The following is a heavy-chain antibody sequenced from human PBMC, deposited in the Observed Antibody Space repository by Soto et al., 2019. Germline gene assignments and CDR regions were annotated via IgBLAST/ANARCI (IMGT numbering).Heavy chain of an antibody. CDR3: ARRTVGQFLELGFDP. J-gene: IGHJ5*02. D-gene: IGHD3-3*01. V-gene: IGHV4-4*02. Sequence: QVQLQESGPRLVKPSGTLSLTCAVSGVSITSSDWWTWVRQPPGKGLEWLGEIYHGVGANYNPSHESRVSISLDTSENQFSLRLTSVTPADTAVYYCARRTVGQFLELGFDPWGQGTLVTVSS. CDR2: IYHGVGA. CDR1: GVSITSSDW.